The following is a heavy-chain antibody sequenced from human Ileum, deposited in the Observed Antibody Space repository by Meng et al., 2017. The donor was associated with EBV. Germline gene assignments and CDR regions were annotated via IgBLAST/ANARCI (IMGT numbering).Heavy chain of an antibody. Sequence: QVQSQQPGPGLVKPSHTLSLTCDISGDSVSSNSASWNWIRQSPSRGLEWLGRTYYRSRWYNDYAVSVKGRITINSDTSKNRFSLQLNSVTPEDTAVYYCASGHFYDGCFYYPFDYWGQGTLVTVSS. V-gene: IGHV6-1*01. CDR3: ASGHFYDGCFYYPFDY. CDR1: GDSVSSNSAS. J-gene: IGHJ4*02. CDR2: TYYRSRWYN. D-gene: IGHD3-22*01.